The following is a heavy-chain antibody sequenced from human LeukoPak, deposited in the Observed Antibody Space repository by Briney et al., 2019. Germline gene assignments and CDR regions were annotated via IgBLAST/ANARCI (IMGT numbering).Heavy chain of an antibody. CDR3: TTGIDRNGYFGY. Sequence: GGSLRLSCAASGFTFSSYGMHWVRQAPGKGLKWVGRIKSKTDGGTTDYAAPVKGRFTISRDDSKNTLYLQMNSLKTEDTAVYYCTTGIDRNGYFGYWGQGTLVTVSS. CDR2: IKSKTDGGTT. D-gene: IGHD3-22*01. CDR1: GFTFSSYG. V-gene: IGHV3-15*01. J-gene: IGHJ4*02.